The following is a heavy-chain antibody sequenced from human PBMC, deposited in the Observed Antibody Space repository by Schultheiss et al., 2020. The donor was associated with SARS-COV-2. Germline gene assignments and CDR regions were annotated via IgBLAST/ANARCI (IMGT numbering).Heavy chain of an antibody. D-gene: IGHD3-22*01. CDR1: GFTFSSYA. CDR2: ISGSGGST. Sequence: GGSLRLSCAASGFTFSSYAMSWVRQAPGKGLEWVSAISGSGGSTYYADSVKGRFTISRDNSKNTLYLQMNSLRAEDTAVYYCARGLYDSGGFYWGQGTLVTVSS. CDR3: ARGLYDSGGFY. J-gene: IGHJ4*02. V-gene: IGHV3-23*01.